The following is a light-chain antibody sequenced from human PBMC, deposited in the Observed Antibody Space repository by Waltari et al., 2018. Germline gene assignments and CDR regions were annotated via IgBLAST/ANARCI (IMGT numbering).Light chain of an antibody. V-gene: IGKV1-5*01. Sequence: DIQMTQSPPTLSASVGDRVTITCRASQRISSWLAWYQQKPGKAPKVLIYDASTLESGVPSRFSGSGSGTEFTLTISSLQPDDFATYYCQQSASYWTFGQGTKVDIK. CDR2: DAS. CDR1: QRISSW. CDR3: QQSASYWT. J-gene: IGKJ1*01.